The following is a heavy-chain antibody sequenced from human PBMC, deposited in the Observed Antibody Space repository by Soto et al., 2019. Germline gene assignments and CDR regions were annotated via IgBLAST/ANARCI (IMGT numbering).Heavy chain of an antibody. CDR3: ARAAKRYFDY. CDR2: SNTGNGNS. J-gene: IGHJ4*02. V-gene: IGHV1-3*04. CDR1: GYTFTRYA. Sequence: QVQLVQSGPEVKKPGASVKVSCKASGYTFTRYAMHWVRQAPGQGLEWMGWSNTGNGNSHYSQKFQGRVTITADKSTNTAYLELTSLTSEDTAVYYCARAAKRYFDYWRQGTLVTVSS.